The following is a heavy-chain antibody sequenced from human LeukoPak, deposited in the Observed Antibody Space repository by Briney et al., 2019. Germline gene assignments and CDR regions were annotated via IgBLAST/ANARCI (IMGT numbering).Heavy chain of an antibody. V-gene: IGHV3-73*01. J-gene: IGHJ5*02. CDR3: TRYSSSWDRFDP. Sequence: GGSLRLSCAASGFSFSSYWMHWVRQTPGKGLEWVGRIRSKANSYATAYAASVKGRFTISRDDSKNTAYLQMNSLKTEDTAVYYCTRYSSSWDRFDPWGQGTLVTVSS. CDR2: IRSKANSYAT. D-gene: IGHD6-13*01. CDR1: GFSFSSYW.